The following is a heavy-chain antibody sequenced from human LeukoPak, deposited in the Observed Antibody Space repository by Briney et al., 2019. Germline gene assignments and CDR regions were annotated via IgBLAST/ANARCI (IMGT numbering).Heavy chain of an antibody. CDR1: GYTFTSYD. V-gene: IGHV1-8*01. Sequence: EASVKVSCKASGYTFTSYDINWVRQATGQGLEWMGWMNPNSGNTGYAQKFQGRVTMTRNTSITTAYMELSGLISEDTAVYYCARVGYCSGGSCHTKPYYYYYMDVWGKGATVTVSS. CDR3: ARVGYCSGGSCHTKPYYYYYMDV. D-gene: IGHD2-15*01. CDR2: MNPNSGNT. J-gene: IGHJ6*03.